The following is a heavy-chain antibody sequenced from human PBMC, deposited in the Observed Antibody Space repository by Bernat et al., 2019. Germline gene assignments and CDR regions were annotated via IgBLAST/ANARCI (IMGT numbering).Heavy chain of an antibody. CDR3: ARGTPRPNYDFWSGYPTYIDY. D-gene: IGHD3-3*01. V-gene: IGHV3-21*05. CDR2: ISSSSSYI. J-gene: IGHJ4*02. CDR1: GGTVSSYS. Sequence: EGKLVESGGGLVKPGGSLRLSCAAVGGTVSSYSMNWVRQAPGKGLEWVSYISSSSSYIYYADSVKGRFTISRDNAKNSLYLQMNSLRAEDTAVYYCARGTPRPNYDFWSGYPTYIDYWGQGTLVTVSS.